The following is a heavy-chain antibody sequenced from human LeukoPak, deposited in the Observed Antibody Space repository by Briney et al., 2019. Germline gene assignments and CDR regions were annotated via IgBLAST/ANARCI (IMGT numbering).Heavy chain of an antibody. Sequence: SETLSLTCAVYGGSFSGYYWSWIRQPPGKGLEWIGEINHSGSTNYNPSLKSRVTISVDTSKNQFSLKLSSVTAADTAVYYCARGRGLWRELPGYYFDYWGQGTLVTVSS. J-gene: IGHJ4*02. CDR1: GGSFSGYY. CDR2: INHSGST. D-gene: IGHD1-26*01. CDR3: ARGRGLWRELPGYYFDY. V-gene: IGHV4-34*01.